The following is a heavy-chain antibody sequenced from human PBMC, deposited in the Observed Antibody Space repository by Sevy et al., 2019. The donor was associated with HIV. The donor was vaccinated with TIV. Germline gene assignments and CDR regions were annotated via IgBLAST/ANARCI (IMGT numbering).Heavy chain of an antibody. CDR2: IYYRGST. D-gene: IGHD3-16*01. CDR3: ASSLWDFAFDF. V-gene: IGHV4-31*03. J-gene: IGHJ4*02. CDR1: GGSISTGGYY. Sequence: SETLSLICTVSGGSISTGGYYWSWIRQHPGKGLEWIGYIYYRGSTSYNPSLQSRVTLSVDTSKNQFSLRLSSVTAADSAVYYCASSLWDFAFDFWGQGIQVTVSS.